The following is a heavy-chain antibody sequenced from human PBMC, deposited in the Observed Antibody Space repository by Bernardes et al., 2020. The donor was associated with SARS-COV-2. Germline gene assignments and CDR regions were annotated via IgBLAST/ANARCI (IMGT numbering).Heavy chain of an antibody. CDR3: ARLYCSSTTCYRGADY. J-gene: IGHJ4*02. CDR1: GYIFSSSW. Sequence: GESLKISCNGSGYIFSSSWIAWVRQMPGKGLEWMGIIHPSDSDTKYSPSLQGQVTMSADTSTSTAYLQWNSLKASDTAIYYCARLYCSSTTCYRGADYWGQGTLVTVAS. CDR2: IHPSDSDT. D-gene: IGHD2-2*01. V-gene: IGHV5-51*01.